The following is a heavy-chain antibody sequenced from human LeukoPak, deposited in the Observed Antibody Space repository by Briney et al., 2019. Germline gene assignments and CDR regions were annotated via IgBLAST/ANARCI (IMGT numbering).Heavy chain of an antibody. CDR2: IYYSGST. V-gene: IGHV4-59*01. Sequence: PSETLSLTCSVSGDSMRSYHWSWIGQPPGKGLEWIEYIYYSGSTNYNPSLKSRVSISVDTSKNQLSLKLRSVTAADTAVYYCASGGYSSGLYGNFQHWGQGTLVTVSS. CDR1: GDSMRSYH. J-gene: IGHJ1*01. D-gene: IGHD6-19*01. CDR3: ASGGYSSGLYGNFQH.